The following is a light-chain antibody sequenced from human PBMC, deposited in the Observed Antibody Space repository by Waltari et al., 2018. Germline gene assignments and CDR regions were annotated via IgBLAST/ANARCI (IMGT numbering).Light chain of an antibody. CDR3: HAYGSART. V-gene: IGKV3-20*01. CDR1: QVVSTDQ. J-gene: IGKJ1*01. CDR2: GVS. Sequence: ETSLTQSPGTLSLSLGERATPPCRASQVVSTDQLAWYQRRPGQAPRLLIYGVSSRATGVPDRFSGSGSGTDFTLTISRLEPEDFAVYYCHAYGSARTFGQGSKVEVK.